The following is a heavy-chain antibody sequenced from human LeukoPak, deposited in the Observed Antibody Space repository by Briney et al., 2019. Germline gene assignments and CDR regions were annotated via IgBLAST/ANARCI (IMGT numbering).Heavy chain of an antibody. CDR2: INSEGTYT. CDR1: GFPYMTYW. CDR3: ARARFKSDD. Sequence: PGGSLRLSCAASGFPYMTYWMDWVRQVPGKGLMWVSRINSEGTYTTYADSVKGRFTISRDNAKNTLYLQMDTLRAEDTAVYYCARARFKSDDWGQGTLVTVSS. J-gene: IGHJ1*01. V-gene: IGHV3-74*01. D-gene: IGHD3-3*01.